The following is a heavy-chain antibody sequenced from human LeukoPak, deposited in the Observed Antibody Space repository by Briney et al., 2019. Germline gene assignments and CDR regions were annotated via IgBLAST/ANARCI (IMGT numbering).Heavy chain of an antibody. CDR2: IYSGGRT. J-gene: IGHJ4*02. Sequence: GGSLRLSCAPSGFIFGNYAMSWVRQAPGKGLEWVSVIYSGGRTYYADSVRGRFTISRDISKNTLYLQMNSLRAEDTAVYYCARMRGPGGYYYDTSAFAHLKYSFDSWGQGTLVTVSS. V-gene: IGHV3-53*01. CDR1: GFIFGNYA. CDR3: ARMRGPGGYYYDTSAFAHLKYSFDS. D-gene: IGHD3-22*01.